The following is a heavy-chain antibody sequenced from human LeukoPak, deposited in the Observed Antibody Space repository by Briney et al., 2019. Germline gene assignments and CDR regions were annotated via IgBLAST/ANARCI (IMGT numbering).Heavy chain of an antibody. CDR1: GGSISSSNW. CDR2: IYHSGST. J-gene: IGHJ4*02. V-gene: IGHV4-4*02. CDR3: AREGSSSWYRRFDY. Sequence: PSETLSLTCTVSGGSISSSNWWSWVRQPPGKGLEWIGEIYHSGSTNYNPSLKSRVTISVDKSKNQFSLKLSSVTAADTAVYYCAREGSSSWYRRFDYWGQGTLVTVSS. D-gene: IGHD6-13*01.